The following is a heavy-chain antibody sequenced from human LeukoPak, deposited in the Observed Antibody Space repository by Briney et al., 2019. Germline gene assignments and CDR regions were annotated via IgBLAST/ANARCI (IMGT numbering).Heavy chain of an antibody. V-gene: IGHV3-48*04. CDR1: GLTFGDYT. CDR3: ARAYGSGSYYGY. CDR2: ISNSGSDI. J-gene: IGHJ4*02. D-gene: IGHD3-10*01. Sequence: QPGRSLRLSCTASGLTFGDYTMNWVRQAPGKGLEWVSYISNSGSDIYYADSVKGRFTISRDNAKNSLYLLMNSLRAEDTAVYYCARAYGSGSYYGYWGQGTLVTVSS.